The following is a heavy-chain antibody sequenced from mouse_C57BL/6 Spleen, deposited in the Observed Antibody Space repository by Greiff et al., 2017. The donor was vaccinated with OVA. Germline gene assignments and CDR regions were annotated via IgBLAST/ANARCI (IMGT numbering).Heavy chain of an antibody. V-gene: IGHV1-85*01. CDR3: AREGSYTVVATDAMDY. J-gene: IGHJ4*01. Sequence: QVQLQQSGPELVKPGASVKLSCKASGYTFTSYDINWVKQRPGQGLEWIGWIYPRDGSPKYNEKFKGKATLTVDTSSSTAYMELHSLTSEDSAVYFCAREGSYTVVATDAMDYWGQGTSVTVSS. D-gene: IGHD1-1*01. CDR1: GYTFTSYD. CDR2: IYPRDGSP.